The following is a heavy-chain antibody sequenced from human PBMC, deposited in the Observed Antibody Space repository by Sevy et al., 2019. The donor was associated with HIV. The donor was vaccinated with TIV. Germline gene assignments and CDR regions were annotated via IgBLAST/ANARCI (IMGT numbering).Heavy chain of an antibody. J-gene: IGHJ3*02. V-gene: IGHV3-72*01. CDR3: ARVGYYDSGGYSQDAFDI. Sequence: GGSLRLSCAASAFAFSDHYMDWVRQAPGKGLEWVGRIRNKAKSYTSDYAASVKGRFSISREDSKNSVYLQMNSLKTEDMAVYYCARVGYYDSGGYSQDAFDIWGQGTMVTVSS. CDR1: AFAFSDHY. CDR2: IRNKAKSYTS. D-gene: IGHD3-22*01.